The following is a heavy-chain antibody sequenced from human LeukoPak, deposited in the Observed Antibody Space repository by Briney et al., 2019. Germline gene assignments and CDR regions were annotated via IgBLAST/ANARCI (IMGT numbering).Heavy chain of an antibody. J-gene: IGHJ4*02. CDR3: AVLYYYDSSGYYNY. CDR1: GYSISSGYY. D-gene: IGHD3-22*01. Sequence: SETLSLTCTVSGYSISSGYYWGWIRQPPGKGLEWIGSIYHSGSTYYNPSLKSRVTISVDTSKNQFSLKLSSVTAADTAVYYCAVLYYYDSSGYYNYWGQGTLVTVSS. CDR2: IYHSGST. V-gene: IGHV4-38-2*02.